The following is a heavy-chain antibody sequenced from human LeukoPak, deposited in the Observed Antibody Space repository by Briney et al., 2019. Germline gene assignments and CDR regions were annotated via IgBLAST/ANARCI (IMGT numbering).Heavy chain of an antibody. CDR3: AKCSGWFVRGKDYYYYYMDV. V-gene: IGHV3-23*01. CDR2: ISGRGDST. CDR1: GFTFYTYA. Sequence: GGSLRLSCAASGFTFYTYAMSWVRQAPGKGLEWVSAISGRGDSTNYADSVKGRFTISRDNSKNTLYLQMNSLGAEDTAVYYCAKCSGWFVRGKDYYYYYMDVWGKGTTVTVSS. J-gene: IGHJ6*03. D-gene: IGHD6-19*01.